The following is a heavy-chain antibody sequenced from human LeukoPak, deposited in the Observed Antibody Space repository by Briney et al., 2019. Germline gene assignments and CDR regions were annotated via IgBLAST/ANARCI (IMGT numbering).Heavy chain of an antibody. Sequence: PSETLSLTCTVSGGSISTYYWSWIRQSAGKGLEWIGRIYTSGSTDYNPSLKSRVTMSVDTSKNQLSLKLSSVTAADTAVYYCARGYMVATFARPSRLDYWGQGTLVTVSS. J-gene: IGHJ4*02. CDR2: IYTSGST. CDR1: GGSISTYY. D-gene: IGHD5-12*01. V-gene: IGHV4-4*07. CDR3: ARGYMVATFARPSRLDY.